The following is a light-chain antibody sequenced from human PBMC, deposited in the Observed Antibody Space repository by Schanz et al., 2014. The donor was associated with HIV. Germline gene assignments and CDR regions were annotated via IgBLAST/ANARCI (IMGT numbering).Light chain of an antibody. CDR3: GTWDSSLSALV. V-gene: IGLV2-14*01. CDR2: DVS. CDR1: TSDVGGYNY. J-gene: IGLJ2*01. Sequence: QSALTQPASVSGSPGQSITISCTGTTSDVGGYNYVSWYQQHPGKAPKLMIYDVSNRPSGVSHRFSGSKSDNTASLTISGLQAEDEADYYCGTWDSSLSALVFGGGTKLTVL.